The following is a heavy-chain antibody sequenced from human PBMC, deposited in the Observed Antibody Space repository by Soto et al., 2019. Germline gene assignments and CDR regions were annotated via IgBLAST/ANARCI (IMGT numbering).Heavy chain of an antibody. CDR2: LIYSXDI. J-gene: IGHJ4*02. D-gene: IGHD6-19*01. CDR1: GASIGSYNY. CDR3: VRHAQWVIRAY. V-gene: IGHV4-39*01. Sequence: SXTXSLTCNVSGASIGSYNYWGWFRQPPGKGMEWIGXLIYSXDIMYKQSLQXXLTLFVDTSKNQLSLKLSSVTDADKAVYYCVRHAQWVIRAYWGQGSLVTVYS.